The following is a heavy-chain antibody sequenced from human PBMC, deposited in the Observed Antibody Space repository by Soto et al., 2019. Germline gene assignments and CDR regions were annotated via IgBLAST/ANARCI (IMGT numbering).Heavy chain of an antibody. CDR1: GFTFSSYA. J-gene: IGHJ4*02. CDR3: AKDFSYYDY. CDR2: ISGSGGST. D-gene: IGHD1-26*01. V-gene: IGHV3-23*01. Sequence: GGSLRLSCAASGFTFSSYAMTWVRQAPGKGLEWVSVISGSGGSTYCADSVRGRFTISRDNSKNTLYLQMNSLRAEDTAVYYCAKDFSYYDYWGQGTLVTVSS.